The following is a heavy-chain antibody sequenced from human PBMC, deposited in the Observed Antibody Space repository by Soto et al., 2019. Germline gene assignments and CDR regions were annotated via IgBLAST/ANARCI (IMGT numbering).Heavy chain of an antibody. J-gene: IGHJ4*02. CDR1: GGTFSSYA. Sequence: VKVSCKASGGTFSSYAISWVRQAPGQGLEWMGGIIPIFGTANYAQKFQGRVTITADESTSTAYMELSSLRSEDTAVYYCARERRYCSGGSCYFDYWGQGTLVTVSS. CDR3: ARERRYCSGGSCYFDY. V-gene: IGHV1-69*13. CDR2: IIPIFGTA. D-gene: IGHD2-15*01.